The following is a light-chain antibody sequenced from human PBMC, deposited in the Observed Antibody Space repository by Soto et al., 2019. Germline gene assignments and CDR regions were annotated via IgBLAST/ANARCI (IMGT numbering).Light chain of an antibody. CDR3: CSYAGSSTVV. V-gene: IGLV2-23*01. J-gene: IGLJ2*01. CDR1: SSDVGSYNL. CDR2: EGS. Sequence: QSALTQPASVSGSPGQSITISCTGTSSDVGSYNLVSWYQQHPGKAPKLMIYEGSKRPSGVSNRFSGDKSGNTASLTISGLPAEDEDDYYCCSYAGSSTVVFGGGTKLTVL.